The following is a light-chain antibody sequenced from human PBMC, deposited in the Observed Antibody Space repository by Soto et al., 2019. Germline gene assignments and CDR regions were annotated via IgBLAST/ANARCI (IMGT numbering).Light chain of an antibody. J-gene: IGLJ3*02. CDR3: AAWDESLNGWV. CDR2: SNN. Sequence: QPVLTQPPSASGTPGQRVTISCSGSNSNIGSHTVNWYQQLPGTAPKPLIHSNNQRPSGVPDRFSGAKSGTSGSLAISGLQSEDEAEYYCAAWDESLNGWVFGGGTKLTVL. V-gene: IGLV1-44*01. CDR1: NSNIGSHT.